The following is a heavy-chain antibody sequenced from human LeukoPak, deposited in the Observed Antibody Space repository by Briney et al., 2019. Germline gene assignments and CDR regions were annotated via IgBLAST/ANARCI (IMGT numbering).Heavy chain of an antibody. CDR1: GDSISSGLYA. D-gene: IGHD3-16*01. J-gene: IGHJ4*02. Sequence: PSKTLSLTCTVSGDSISSGLYAWGWIRQPPGEGLEWIGNIYHNGDTYYNPSLRSRVTISVDTSENQFSLNLRSVTAADTAVYYCARLWSHSKTEDYWGQGTVVTVSS. CDR2: IYHNGDT. V-gene: IGHV4-39*01. CDR3: ARLWSHSKTEDY.